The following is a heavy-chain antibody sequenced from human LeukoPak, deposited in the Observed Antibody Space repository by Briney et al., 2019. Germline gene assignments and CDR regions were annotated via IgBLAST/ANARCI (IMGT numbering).Heavy chain of an antibody. CDR3: ARARRYGDYED. D-gene: IGHD4-17*01. CDR1: GGSISSYY. CDR2: IYYSGST. V-gene: IGHV4-59*01. Sequence: SETLSLTCTVSGGSISSYYWSWIRQPPGKGLEWIGYIYYSGSTNYNPSLKSRVTISVDTSKNQFSLKLSSVTAADTAVYYCARARRYGDYEDWGKGTLVLVSS. J-gene: IGHJ4*02.